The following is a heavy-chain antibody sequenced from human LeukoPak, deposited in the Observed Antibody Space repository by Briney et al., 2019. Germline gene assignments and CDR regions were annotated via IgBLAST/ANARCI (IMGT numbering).Heavy chain of an antibody. V-gene: IGHV4-34*01. CDR3: AIHIVVVPAAKKKNWFDP. J-gene: IGHJ5*02. D-gene: IGHD2-2*01. CDR1: GGSFSGYY. Sequence: SETLSLTCAVYGGSFSGYYWSWIRQPPGKGLEWIGEINHSGSTNYNPSLKSRVTISVDTSKNQFSLKLSSVTTADTAVYYCAIHIVVVPAAKKKNWFDPWGQGTLVTVSS. CDR2: INHSGST.